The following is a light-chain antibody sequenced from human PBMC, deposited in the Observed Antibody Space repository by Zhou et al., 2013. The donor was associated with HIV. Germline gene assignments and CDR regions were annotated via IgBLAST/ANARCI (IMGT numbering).Light chain of an antibody. J-gene: IGKJ1*01. CDR1: QSLLNRDDGNTY. CDR3: MQALQPPRT. Sequence: DTVMTQTPLSLPVTPGEPASISCMSSQSLLNRDDGNTYLDWYLQRPGQSPQLLIYALSFRPSGVPDRFSGSGSDTYFTLKISRVEAEDVGVYYCMQALQPPRTFGQGTKVEIK. CDR2: ALS. V-gene: IGKV2-40*01.